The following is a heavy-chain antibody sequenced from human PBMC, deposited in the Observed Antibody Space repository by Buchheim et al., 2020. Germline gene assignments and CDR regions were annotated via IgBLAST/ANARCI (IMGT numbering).Heavy chain of an antibody. Sequence: EVQLVESGGGLVQPGGSLRLSCAASGFTFSRYWMSWVRQAPGKGLEWVANIKHDGSEKYYVDSVKGRFTLSRDNAKNSLYLQMNSLRAEGTAVYYCARVGAARRRLLWDYYYYMDVWGKGTT. CDR3: ARVGAARRRLLWDYYYYMDV. J-gene: IGHJ6*03. D-gene: IGHD6-6*01. V-gene: IGHV3-7*01. CDR1: GFTFSRYW. CDR2: IKHDGSEK.